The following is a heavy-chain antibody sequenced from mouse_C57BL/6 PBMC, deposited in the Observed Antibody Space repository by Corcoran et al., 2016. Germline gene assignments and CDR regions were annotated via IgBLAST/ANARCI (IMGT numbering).Heavy chain of an antibody. Sequence: QVQLKQSGAELVRPGASVKLSCKASGYTFTDYYINWVKQRPGQGLEWIARIYPGSGNTYYNEKFKGKATLTAEKSSSTAYMQLSSLTSEDSAVYFCARFDGYYERNWYFDVWGTGTTVTVSS. J-gene: IGHJ1*03. CDR3: ARFDGYYERNWYFDV. V-gene: IGHV1-76*01. D-gene: IGHD2-3*01. CDR2: IYPGSGNT. CDR1: GYTFTDYY.